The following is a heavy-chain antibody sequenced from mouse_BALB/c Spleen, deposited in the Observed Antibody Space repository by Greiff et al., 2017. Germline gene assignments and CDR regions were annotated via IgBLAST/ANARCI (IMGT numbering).Heavy chain of an antibody. D-gene: IGHD2-3*01. Sequence: EVQLVESGGGLVKPGGSLKLSCAASGFTFSSYAMSWVRQTPEKRLEWVASISSGGSTYYPDSVKGRFTISRDNARNILYLQMSSLRSEDTAMYYCARVPDGYYLPWFAYWGQGTLVTVSA. CDR2: ISSGGST. CDR1: GFTFSSYA. J-gene: IGHJ3*01. V-gene: IGHV5-6-5*01. CDR3: ARVPDGYYLPWFAY.